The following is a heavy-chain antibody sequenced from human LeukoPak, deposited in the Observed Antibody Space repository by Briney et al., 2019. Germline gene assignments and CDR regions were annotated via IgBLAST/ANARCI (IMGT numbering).Heavy chain of an antibody. J-gene: IGHJ4*02. CDR3: ARDRIVGATTESFDY. D-gene: IGHD1-26*01. Sequence: GGSLRLSCAASGFTFDDYGMSWVRQAPGKGLEWVSGINWNVGSTGYADSVKGRFTISRDNAKNSLYLQMNSLRAEDTALYYCARDRIVGATTESFDYWGQGTLVTVSS. CDR1: GFTFDDYG. V-gene: IGHV3-20*04. CDR2: INWNVGST.